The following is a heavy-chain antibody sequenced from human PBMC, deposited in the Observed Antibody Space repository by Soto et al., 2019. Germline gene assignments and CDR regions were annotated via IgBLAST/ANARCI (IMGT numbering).Heavy chain of an antibody. Sequence: QVQLEQSGGEVKQPGSSVRLSCKTSGGTFSTYAINWVRRAPGQGLDWMGAIIPLFGTADYSQTFQGRVTITADESTSTAYMELSSVRFDDTAVYFCARPKGTYSSGYYYFDFWGQGTLVTVSS. CDR1: GGTFSTYA. D-gene: IGHD6-19*01. CDR2: IIPLFGTA. CDR3: ARPKGTYSSGYYYFDF. J-gene: IGHJ4*02. V-gene: IGHV1-69*01.